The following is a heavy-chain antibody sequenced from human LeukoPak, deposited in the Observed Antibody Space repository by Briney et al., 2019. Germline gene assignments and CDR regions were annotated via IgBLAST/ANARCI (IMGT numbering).Heavy chain of an antibody. CDR1: GFIFGDNG. D-gene: IGHD3-10*01. Sequence: PGGSLTLSCAACGFIFGDNGMSWLGQAAGKGGEWVSGINWNGETTVYVDSVKGRFTNSRDNAKHSLYLQMNSLRVEDTALYDCATHSYYYGSGSYPHYLDYWGQGTLATVSS. CDR2: INWNGETT. V-gene: IGHV3-20*01. J-gene: IGHJ4*02. CDR3: ATHSYYYGSGSYPHYLDY.